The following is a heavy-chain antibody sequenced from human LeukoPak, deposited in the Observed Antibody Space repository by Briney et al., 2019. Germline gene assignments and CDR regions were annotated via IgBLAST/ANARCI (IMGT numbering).Heavy chain of an antibody. V-gene: IGHV1-69*13. CDR3: ARGTTLVTNYFDY. J-gene: IGHJ4*02. Sequence: ASVKVSYQASGGTFSSYAISWVRQAPGQGLEWMGGIIPIFGTANYAQKFQGRVTITADESTSTAYMELSSLRSEDTAVYYCARGTTLVTNYFDYWGQGTLVTVSS. D-gene: IGHD5-18*01. CDR1: GGTFSSYA. CDR2: IIPIFGTA.